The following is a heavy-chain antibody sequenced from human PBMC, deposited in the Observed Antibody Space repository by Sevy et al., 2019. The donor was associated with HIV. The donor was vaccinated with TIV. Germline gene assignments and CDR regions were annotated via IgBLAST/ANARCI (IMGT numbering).Heavy chain of an antibody. CDR3: ARDLEVPYYYDSSGYFLGLGTPTPFDY. D-gene: IGHD3-22*01. CDR2: INHSGST. Sequence: SETLSLTCAVYGGSFSGYYWSWIRQPPGKGLEWIGEINHSGSTNYNPSLKSRVTISVDTSKNQFSLKLSSVTAADTAVYYCARDLEVPYYYDSSGYFLGLGTPTPFDYWGQGTLVNVSS. V-gene: IGHV4-34*01. J-gene: IGHJ4*02. CDR1: GGSFSGYY.